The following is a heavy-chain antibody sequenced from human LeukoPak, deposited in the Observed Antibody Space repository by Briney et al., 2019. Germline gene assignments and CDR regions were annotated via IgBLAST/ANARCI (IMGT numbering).Heavy chain of an antibody. CDR3: ARDVSSMFPNWFDP. Sequence: SQTLSLSCSVSGDSISSRTYYWTWIRQHPEKGLEWIGYIWNNGSTNYNPALKSRVTISVDTSKNQFSLKLTSVTAADTAIYYCARDVSSMFPNWFDPWGQGILVIVSS. J-gene: IGHJ5*02. CDR1: GDSISSRTYY. CDR2: IWNNGST. V-gene: IGHV4-31*03. D-gene: IGHD6-6*01.